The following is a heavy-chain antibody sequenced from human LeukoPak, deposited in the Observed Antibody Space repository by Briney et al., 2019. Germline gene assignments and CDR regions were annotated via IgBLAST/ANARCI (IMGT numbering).Heavy chain of an antibody. CDR3: ARSSVWGSYLSFDY. CDR2: INPNSGGT. V-gene: IGHV1-2*02. CDR1: GYTFTGYY. D-gene: IGHD3-16*02. Sequence: ASVKVSCRASGYTFTGYYMHWVRQAPGQGLEWMGWINPNSGGTNYAQTFQCRVTMTRDTSISTAYMELSRLRSDHPAVHYCARSSVWGSYLSFDYWGQGTLVTGSS. J-gene: IGHJ4*02.